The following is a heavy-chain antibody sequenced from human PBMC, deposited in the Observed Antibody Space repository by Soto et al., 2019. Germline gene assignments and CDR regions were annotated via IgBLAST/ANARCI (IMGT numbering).Heavy chain of an antibody. D-gene: IGHD2-21*02. J-gene: IGHJ4*02. CDR1: GDSVSSNRVV. Sequence: SQTLSLTCAISGDSVSSNRVVWNWVRQSPSRGLEWLGRTFYRSKWSYDYGVSVQSRITITPDTSKNQFSLQLHSVTPGDTAMYYCARSRDSLFDYWGQGSLVTVSS. V-gene: IGHV6-1*01. CDR3: ARSRDSLFDY. CDR2: TFYRSKWSY.